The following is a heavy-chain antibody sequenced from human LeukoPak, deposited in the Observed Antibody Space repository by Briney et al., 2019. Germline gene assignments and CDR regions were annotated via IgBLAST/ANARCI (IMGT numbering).Heavy chain of an antibody. CDR1: GGSISSYY. Sequence: SETLSLTCTVSGGSISSYYWSWIRQPPGKGLEWIGYIYYSGGTNYNPSLKSRVTISVDTSKNQFSLKLSSVTAADTAVYYCARYVVVTAYFDYWGQGTLVTVSS. V-gene: IGHV4-59*01. J-gene: IGHJ4*02. D-gene: IGHD2-21*02. CDR3: ARYVVVTAYFDY. CDR2: IYYSGGT.